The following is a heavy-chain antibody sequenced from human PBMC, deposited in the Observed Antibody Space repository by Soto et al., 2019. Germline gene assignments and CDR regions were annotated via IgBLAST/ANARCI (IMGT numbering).Heavy chain of an antibody. V-gene: IGHV3-30*18. J-gene: IGHJ6*02. CDR2: ISYDGSNK. D-gene: IGHD2-2*01. Sequence: GGSLRLSCEASGFTFSSYGMHWVRQAPGKGLEWVAVISYDGSNKYYADSVKGRFTISRDNSKNTLYLQMNSLRAEDTAVYYCAKDEFTNYYYYGMDVWGQGTTVTVSS. CDR1: GFTFSSYG. CDR3: AKDEFTNYYYYGMDV.